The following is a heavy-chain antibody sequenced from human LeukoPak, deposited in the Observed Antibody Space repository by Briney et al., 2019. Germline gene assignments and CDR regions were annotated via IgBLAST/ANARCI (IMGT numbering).Heavy chain of an antibody. CDR2: IKPNSGST. CDR1: GYTCTGYY. CDR3: ARKVINGYSSGWPTY. V-gene: IGHV1-2*02. Sequence: ASVKVSFTCSGYTCTGYYMHWVRHAPSQGLEGVGRIKPNSGSTNYVQTSQGRVTLTRDTSISTAYMALSRLRSDNTAVYDCARKVINGYSSGWPTYWSQRTLVTVSS. J-gene: IGHJ4*02. D-gene: IGHD6-19*01.